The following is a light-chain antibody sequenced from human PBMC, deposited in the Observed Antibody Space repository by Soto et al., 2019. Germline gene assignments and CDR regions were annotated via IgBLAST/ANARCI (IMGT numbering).Light chain of an antibody. V-gene: IGKV3-20*01. J-gene: IGKJ1*01. CDR3: QQYASSPRT. CDR1: QSVSGSY. Sequence: EIMLTQSPGTLSLSPGDRATLSCRASQSVSGSYLAWYQQKPGQAPRLVIYAASSRATGIPYRFSGSGSGADFTLTISRLEPEDFAVYYCQQYASSPRTFGQGTKVEIK. CDR2: AAS.